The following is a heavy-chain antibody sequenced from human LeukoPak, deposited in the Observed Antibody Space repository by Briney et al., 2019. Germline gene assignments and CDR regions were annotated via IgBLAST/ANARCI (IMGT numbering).Heavy chain of an antibody. D-gene: IGHD3-22*01. CDR1: GFTFSNAW. Sequence: PGGSLRLSCAASGFTFSNAWMSWVRQAPGKGLEWVGRIKSKTDGGTTDYAAPVKGRFTISRDGSKNTLYLQMNSLKTEDTAVYYCTTLRITMIVVVITDDAFDIWGQGTMVTVSS. J-gene: IGHJ3*02. V-gene: IGHV3-15*01. CDR3: TTLRITMIVVVITDDAFDI. CDR2: IKSKTDGGTT.